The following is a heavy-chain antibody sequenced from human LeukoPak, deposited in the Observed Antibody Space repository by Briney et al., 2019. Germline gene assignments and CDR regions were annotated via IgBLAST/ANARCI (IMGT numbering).Heavy chain of an antibody. CDR1: GISIRSDF. CDR3: ARDRIGWPGFDP. D-gene: IGHD6-19*01. V-gene: IGHV4-4*07. CDR2: ISTSGSS. J-gene: IGHJ5*02. Sequence: KTSETLSLTCSVSGISIRSDFWSWIRQPAGKTLEWIGRISTSGSSKYNPSLKSRVTMSVDTSKNQFSLKLSSVTAADTAVYYCARDRIGWPGFDPWGQGTLVTVSS.